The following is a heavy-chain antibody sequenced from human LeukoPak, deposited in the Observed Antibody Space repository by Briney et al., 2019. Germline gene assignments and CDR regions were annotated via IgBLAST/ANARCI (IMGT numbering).Heavy chain of an antibody. Sequence: SETLSLTCSVSGGSISTDFRTWIRQPAGRGLEWIGYIYPDGSTNYNPSLKSRVTMSVDTSKNQFSLKLTSVTAADTAVYYCARGVWGVASYYYYGMDVWGQGTTVTVSS. CDR1: GGSISTDF. CDR3: ARGVWGVASYYYYGMDV. V-gene: IGHV4-4*07. J-gene: IGHJ6*02. D-gene: IGHD5-12*01. CDR2: IYPDGST.